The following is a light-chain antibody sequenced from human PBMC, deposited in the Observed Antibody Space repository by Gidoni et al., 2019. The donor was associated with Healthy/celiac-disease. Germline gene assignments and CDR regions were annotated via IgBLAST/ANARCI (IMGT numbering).Light chain of an antibody. Sequence: QSVLPQPPSASGTPGQMVTISCSGSSSNIGSNYVYWYQQLPGTAPKLLIYRNNQRPSGVPDRFSGSKSGTSASLAISGLRSEDEADYYCAAWDDSLSGLVFGTGTKVTVL. J-gene: IGLJ1*01. CDR3: AAWDDSLSGLV. V-gene: IGLV1-47*01. CDR2: RNN. CDR1: SSNIGSNY.